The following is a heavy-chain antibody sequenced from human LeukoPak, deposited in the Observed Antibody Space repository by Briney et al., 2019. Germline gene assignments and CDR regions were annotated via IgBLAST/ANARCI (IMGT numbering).Heavy chain of an antibody. CDR2: IYHSGST. CDR1: GYSISSGYY. Sequence: PSETLSLTCTVSGYSISSGYYWGWIRQPPGRGLEWIGSIYHSGSTYYNPSLKSRVTISVDTSKNQFSLKLSSVTAADTAVYYCARGKRGYDSELDYWGQGTLVTVSS. V-gene: IGHV4-38-2*02. CDR3: ARGKRGYDSELDY. J-gene: IGHJ4*02. D-gene: IGHD5-12*01.